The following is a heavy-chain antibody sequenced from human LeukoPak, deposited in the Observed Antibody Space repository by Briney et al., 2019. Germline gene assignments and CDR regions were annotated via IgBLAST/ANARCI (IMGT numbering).Heavy chain of an antibody. CDR1: GFTVSSNY. CDR3: AKCRPVVPAAGAYFDY. Sequence: GGSLRLSCAASGFTVSSNYMSWVRQAPGKGLEWVSVIYSGGSTYYADSVKGRFTISRDNSNNTLYLQMNSLRAEDTAVYYCAKCRPVVPAAGAYFDYWGQGTLVTVSS. D-gene: IGHD2-2*01. V-gene: IGHV3-66*01. CDR2: IYSGGST. J-gene: IGHJ4*02.